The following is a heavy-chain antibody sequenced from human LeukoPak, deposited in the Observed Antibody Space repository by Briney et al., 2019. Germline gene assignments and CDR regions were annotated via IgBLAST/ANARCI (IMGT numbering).Heavy chain of an antibody. CDR2: ISGSGGST. D-gene: IGHD2-15*01. CDR3: AKVGLYCSGRSCYPSYFDY. Sequence: GGSLRLSCAASGFTFSSYAMSWVRQAPGKGLEWVSAISGSGGSTYYADSVKGRFTISRDNSKNTLYLQMNSLRAEDTAVYYCAKVGLYCSGRSCYPSYFDYWGQGTLVTVSS. J-gene: IGHJ4*02. CDR1: GFTFSSYA. V-gene: IGHV3-23*01.